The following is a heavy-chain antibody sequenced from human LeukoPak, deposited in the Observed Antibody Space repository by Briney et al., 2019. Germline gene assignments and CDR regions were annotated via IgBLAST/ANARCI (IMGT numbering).Heavy chain of an antibody. CDR3: ARGFTLFDP. CDR1: GGSISTNSYY. J-gene: IGHJ5*02. CDR2: IYYSGST. V-gene: IGHV4-39*07. D-gene: IGHD2/OR15-2a*01. Sequence: SETLSLTCTVSGGSISTNSYYWGWIRQPPGKGLKWIGSIYYSGSTYYNPSLRSRVTISVNTSKNQFSLKLSSVTAADTALYYCARGFTLFDPWGQGTLVTVSS.